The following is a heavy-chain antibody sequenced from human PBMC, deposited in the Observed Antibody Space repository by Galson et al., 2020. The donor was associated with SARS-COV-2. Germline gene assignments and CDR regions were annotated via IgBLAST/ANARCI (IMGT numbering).Heavy chain of an antibody. Sequence: SETLSLTCSVSGGSVNSGGYFWTWIRQHPGKGLEWIGYIYKSGATDYNPSLKSRVNMSVDTSKNQFSLRLSSVPAADTAIYYCAGYNTVRNMDVWGLGTTVTVSS. J-gene: IGHJ6*02. CDR3: AGYNTVRNMDV. V-gene: IGHV4-31*03. CDR1: GGSVNSGGYF. D-gene: IGHD3-10*01. CDR2: IYKSGAT.